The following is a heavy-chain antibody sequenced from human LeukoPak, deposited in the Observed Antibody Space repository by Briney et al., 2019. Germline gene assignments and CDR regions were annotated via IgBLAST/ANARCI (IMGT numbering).Heavy chain of an antibody. CDR1: GFTFDDYA. V-gene: IGHV3-9*01. D-gene: IGHD3-22*01. CDR3: AKTQDYYDSSGYFDY. CDR2: ISWNSGSI. J-gene: IGHJ4*02. Sequence: PGRSLRLSCAASGFTFDDYAMHWVRQAPGKGLEWVSGISWNSGSIGYADSVKGRFTISRDNAKNSLYLQMNSLRAEDTALYYCAKTQDYYDSSGYFDYWGQGTLVTVPS.